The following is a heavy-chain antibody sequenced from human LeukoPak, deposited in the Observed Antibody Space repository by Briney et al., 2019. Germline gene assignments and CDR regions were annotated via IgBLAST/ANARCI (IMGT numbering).Heavy chain of an antibody. Sequence: SETLSLTCTVSGDSVSSSSYYWGWIRQPPGKGLEWIGSTSYSGTNYNNPSLKSRVSISIDTSKNQFSVKLTSVTAADTAMYYCASLGTLRSWGQGTLVTVPS. CDR3: ASLGTLRS. CDR2: TSYSGTN. D-gene: IGHD7-27*01. CDR1: GDSVSSSSYY. V-gene: IGHV4-39*01. J-gene: IGHJ5*02.